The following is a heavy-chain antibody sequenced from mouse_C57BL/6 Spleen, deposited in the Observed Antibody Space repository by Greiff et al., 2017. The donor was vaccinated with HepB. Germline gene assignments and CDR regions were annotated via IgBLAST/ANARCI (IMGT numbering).Heavy chain of an antibody. CDR3: ARDYYGSSTAWFAY. V-gene: IGHV1-59*01. Sequence: QVQLQQPGAELVRPGTSVKLSCKASGYTFTSYWMHWVKQRPGQGLEWIGVIDPSDSYTNYNQKFKGKSTLTVDTSSSTAYMQLSSLTSEDSAVYCSARDYYGSSTAWFAYWGQGTLVTVSA. D-gene: IGHD1-1*01. CDR1: GYTFTSYW. J-gene: IGHJ3*01. CDR2: IDPSDSYT.